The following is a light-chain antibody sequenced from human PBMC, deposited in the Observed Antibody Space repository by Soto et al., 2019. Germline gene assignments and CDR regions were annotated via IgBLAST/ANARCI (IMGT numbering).Light chain of an antibody. CDR2: EAS. CDR1: QSVSSN. J-gene: IGKJ1*01. V-gene: IGKV3D-11*02. CDR3: HQRSNGHSWA. Sequence: TQSPSTLSVSPGERATLSCRASQSVSSNLAWYQHKPGKPPRLLIYEASNRATGIPPRFSGSGSATDYSLPIISLVPDDVFVNYCHQRSNGHSWAFGQGTKVDIK.